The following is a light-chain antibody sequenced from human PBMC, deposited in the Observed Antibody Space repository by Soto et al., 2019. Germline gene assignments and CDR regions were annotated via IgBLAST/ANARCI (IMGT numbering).Light chain of an antibody. Sequence: EIVMTQSPATLSVSPGERATLSCRASQSVSSNFAWYQQKPGHAPRLLIYGASTRATGIPARFSGGGSGTEFTLTISSLQSEGFGVYYCQQYNNWPPLTFGGGTKVEIK. CDR2: GAS. CDR1: QSVSSN. CDR3: QQYNNWPPLT. V-gene: IGKV3-15*01. J-gene: IGKJ4*01.